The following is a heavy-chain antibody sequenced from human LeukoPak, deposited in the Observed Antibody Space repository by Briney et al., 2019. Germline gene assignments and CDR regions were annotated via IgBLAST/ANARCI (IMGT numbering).Heavy chain of an antibody. CDR1: GHTFTSYD. CDR2: MNPNSGNT. CDR3: ARGQFGVVIIHYYYMDV. D-gene: IGHD3-3*01. Sequence: ASVKVSCKASGHTFTSYDINWVRQATGQGLEWMGWMNPNSGNTGYAQKFQGRVTITRNTSISTAYMELSSLRSEDTAVYYCARGQFGVVIIHYYYMDVWGKGTTVTVSS. J-gene: IGHJ6*03. V-gene: IGHV1-8*03.